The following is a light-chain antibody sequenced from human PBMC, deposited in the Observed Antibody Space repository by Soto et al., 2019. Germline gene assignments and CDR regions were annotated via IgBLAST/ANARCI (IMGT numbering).Light chain of an antibody. CDR2: EVS. CDR3: SSYTSSSPDV. V-gene: IGLV2-14*01. J-gene: IGLJ1*01. Sequence: QSVLTQPASVSGSPGQSITISCTGTSSDVGGYNYVSWYQQHPGKAPNLMIYEVSNRPSGVSNRFSGSKSGNTASLTISGLQAEDEADYYCSSYTSSSPDVFGTGTQLTVL. CDR1: SSDVGGYNY.